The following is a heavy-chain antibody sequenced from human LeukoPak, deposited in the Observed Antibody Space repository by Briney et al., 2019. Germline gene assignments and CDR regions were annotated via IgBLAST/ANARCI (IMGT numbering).Heavy chain of an antibody. J-gene: IGHJ4*02. CDR1: GGSISSSSYY. V-gene: IGHV4-39*07. Sequence: SETLSLTCTVAGGSISSSSYYWGWIRQPPGKGQEWIGSIYYSGSTYYNPSLKSRVAISVDTSKNQFSLKLSSGTAADTAVYYCAGGKYYYDSSGYEFDYWGQGTLVTVSS. CDR2: IYYSGST. D-gene: IGHD3-22*01. CDR3: AGGKYYYDSSGYEFDY.